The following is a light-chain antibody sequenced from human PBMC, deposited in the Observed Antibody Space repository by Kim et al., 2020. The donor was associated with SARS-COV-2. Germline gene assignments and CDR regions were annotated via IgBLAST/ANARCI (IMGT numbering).Light chain of an antibody. V-gene: IGLV1-40*01. CDR1: NSNIGAGYD. CDR3: QSYDSTLTGVV. CDR2: GNS. Sequence: RVTISCTGSNSNIGAGYDVHWYQHLPGTAPKRLIYGNSNRPSGVPDRFSGSKSGTSASLAITGLQAEDEADYYRQSYDSTLTGVVFGGGTQLTVL. J-gene: IGLJ2*01.